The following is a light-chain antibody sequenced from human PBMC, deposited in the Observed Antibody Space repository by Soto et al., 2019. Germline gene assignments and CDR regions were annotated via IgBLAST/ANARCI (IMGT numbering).Light chain of an antibody. CDR1: QGISYY. V-gene: IGKV1-27*01. CDR3: QKYNSAPFT. CDR2: AAS. Sequence: DIQMTQSPSSLSASVGDRVTITCRASQGISYYLTWYQQKPGKLPKLLIYAASTLHSGVPSRFSGSGSGSDFKLTISSLQPEDVATYYCQKYNSAPFTFGPRNKVDIQ. J-gene: IGKJ3*01.